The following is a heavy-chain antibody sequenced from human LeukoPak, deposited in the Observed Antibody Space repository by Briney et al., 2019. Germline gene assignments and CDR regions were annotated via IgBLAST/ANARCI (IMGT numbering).Heavy chain of an antibody. V-gene: IGHV1-69*13. CDR2: IIPIFGTA. CDR1: GGTFSSYA. Sequence: SVKVSCKASGGTFSSYAISWVRQAPGQGLDWMGGIIPIFGTANYAQKFQGRVTITADESTSTAYMELSNLRSEDTAVYYCAGGSHSGRLNYWGQGTLVTVSS. D-gene: IGHD6-19*01. J-gene: IGHJ4*02. CDR3: AGGSHSGRLNY.